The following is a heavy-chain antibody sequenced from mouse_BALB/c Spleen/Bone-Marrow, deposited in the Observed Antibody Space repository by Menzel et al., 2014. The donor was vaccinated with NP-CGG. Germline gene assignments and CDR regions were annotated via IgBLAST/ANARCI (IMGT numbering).Heavy chain of an antibody. CDR1: GYIFISYN. Sequence: QVQLKESGAELVKPGASVKMSCKASGYIFISYNMHWVKQTPGQGLEWIGTIYPGNGDTSYNQKFKGKASLTADKSSSTAHMQLSSLTSEDSAVYYCARSNWDGGNYFDYWGQGTTLTVSS. CDR3: ARSNWDGGNYFDY. D-gene: IGHD4-1*01. J-gene: IGHJ2*01. CDR2: IYPGNGDT. V-gene: IGHV1-12*01.